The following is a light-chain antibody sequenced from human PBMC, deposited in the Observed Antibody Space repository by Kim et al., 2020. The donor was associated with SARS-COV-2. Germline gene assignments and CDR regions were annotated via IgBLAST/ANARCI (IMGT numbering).Light chain of an antibody. CDR1: SSDVGGYNY. J-gene: IGLJ1*01. V-gene: IGLV2-11*01. CDR3: CSYAGSYTNYV. Sequence: QSCTISSTGTSSDVGGYNYVSWYQQHPGKAPKLMIYDVTKRPSGVPDRFSGSKSGNTASLTISGLQAEDEADYYCCSYAGSYTNYVFGAGTKVTVL. CDR2: DVT.